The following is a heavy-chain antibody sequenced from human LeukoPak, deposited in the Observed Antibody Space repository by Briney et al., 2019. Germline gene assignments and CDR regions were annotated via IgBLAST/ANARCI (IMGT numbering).Heavy chain of an antibody. Sequence: PSETLSLTCTVSGGSISTYYWSWIRQPPGKGPEWIGYIYYSGTTNYNPSLKSRVTISVDTSKNQFSLKLSSVTAADTAVYYCARYGSSSLRAGYYYYMDVWGKGTTVTVSS. CDR3: ARYGSSSLRAGYYYYMDV. D-gene: IGHD6-6*01. CDR2: IYYSGTT. J-gene: IGHJ6*03. V-gene: IGHV4-59*08. CDR1: GGSISTYY.